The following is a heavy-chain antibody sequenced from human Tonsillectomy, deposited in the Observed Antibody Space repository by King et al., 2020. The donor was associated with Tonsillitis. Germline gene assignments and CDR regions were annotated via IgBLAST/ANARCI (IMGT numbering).Heavy chain of an antibody. Sequence: VQLVESGGGLVQPGGSLRLSCAASGFTFSNYAMTWVRQAPGKGLEWVSGISGSGGSTYYADSVKGRFTISRANSKNTLYLEMNSLRAEDTAVYYCAKGVDIVATGQGWFDYWGQGTLVTVSS. CDR3: AKGVDIVATGQGWFDY. CDR1: GFTFSNYA. V-gene: IGHV3-23*04. CDR2: ISGSGGST. J-gene: IGHJ4*02. D-gene: IGHD5-12*01.